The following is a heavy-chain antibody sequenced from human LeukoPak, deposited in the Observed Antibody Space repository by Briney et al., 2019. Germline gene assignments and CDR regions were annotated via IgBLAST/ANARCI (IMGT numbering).Heavy chain of an antibody. CDR3: ARRGSWDYYYGMDV. Sequence: ASVNVSCKAPGGTFSSYAISWVRQAPGQGLEWMGIINPSGGSTTYAQKFQGRVTMTRDTSTSTVYMELSSLRSEDTAVYYCARRGSWDYYYGMDVWGQGTTVTVSS. J-gene: IGHJ6*02. CDR1: GGTFSSYA. D-gene: IGHD6-13*01. CDR2: INPSGGST. V-gene: IGHV1-46*01.